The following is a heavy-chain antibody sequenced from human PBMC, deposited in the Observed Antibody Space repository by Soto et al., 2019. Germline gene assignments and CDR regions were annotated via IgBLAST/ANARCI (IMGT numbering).Heavy chain of an antibody. CDR2: IYYSGST. V-gene: IGHV4-59*01. D-gene: IGHD2-21*02. CDR1: GGSISSYY. CDR3: ARVYGGVTAIPYYFDN. Sequence: SETLSLTCTVSGGSISSYYWSWIRQPPGKGLEWIGYIYYSGSTNYNPSLKSRVTISVDTSKNQFSLKLSSVTAADTAVYYCARVYGGVTAIPYYFDNWGQGTLVTVSS. J-gene: IGHJ4*02.